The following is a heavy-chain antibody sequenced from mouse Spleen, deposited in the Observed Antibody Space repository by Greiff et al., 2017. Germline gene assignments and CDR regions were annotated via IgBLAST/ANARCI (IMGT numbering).Heavy chain of an antibody. CDR2: ILPGSGST. CDR1: GYTFTGYW. CDR3: ARLYMMDY. D-gene: IGHD1-3*01. Sequence: VQLQQSGAELMKPGASVKLSCKATGYTFTGYWIEWVKQRPGHGLEWIGEILPGSGSTNYTEKFKDKATFTADTSSNTAYLQLSSLTTEDSAIYYCARLYMMDYWGQGTSVTVSS. V-gene: IGHV1-9*01. J-gene: IGHJ4*01.